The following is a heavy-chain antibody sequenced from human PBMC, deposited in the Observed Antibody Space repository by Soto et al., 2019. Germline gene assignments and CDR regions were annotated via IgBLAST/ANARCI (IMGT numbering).Heavy chain of an antibody. Sequence: SETLSLTCAVYGGSFSGYDWSWIRQPPGKGLEWIGEINHSGSTNYNPSLKSRVTISVDASKNQFSLKLSSVTAADTAVYYCARERRYGGNLRYFYYGMDVWGQGTTVTVSS. CDR3: ARERRYGGNLRYFYYGMDV. V-gene: IGHV4-34*01. J-gene: IGHJ6*02. CDR1: GGSFSGYD. D-gene: IGHD2-21*02. CDR2: INHSGST.